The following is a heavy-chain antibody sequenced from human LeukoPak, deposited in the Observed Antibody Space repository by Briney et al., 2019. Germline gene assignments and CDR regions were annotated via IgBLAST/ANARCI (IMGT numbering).Heavy chain of an antibody. V-gene: IGHV3-66*01. CDR1: GFTVSTNY. CDR2: IYSSGVT. Sequence: GGSLTLSCAASGFTVSTNYMDWVRQAPGKGLEWVAVIYSSGVTYYADSVKGRFTISRDNSKNTVNLHMTSLRAEDTAIYYCARLWSNYGNSFDSWGQGTLVTVAS. D-gene: IGHD4-17*01. J-gene: IGHJ4*02. CDR3: ARLWSNYGNSFDS.